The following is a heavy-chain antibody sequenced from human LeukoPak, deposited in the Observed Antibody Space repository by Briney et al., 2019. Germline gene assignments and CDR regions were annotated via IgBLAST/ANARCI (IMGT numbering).Heavy chain of an antibody. J-gene: IGHJ4*02. Sequence: GGSLRLSCAASGFTFSDYYMNWFRQAPGKGLQLLSYISSSGRTISYADSVKGRFTISRYNTKNSLYLQMNSLKGEDTAVYYCGRESGGGNYADYWGQGTLVTVSS. CDR2: ISSSGRTI. CDR1: GFTFSDYY. CDR3: GRESGGGNYADY. V-gene: IGHV3-11*01. D-gene: IGHD1-26*01.